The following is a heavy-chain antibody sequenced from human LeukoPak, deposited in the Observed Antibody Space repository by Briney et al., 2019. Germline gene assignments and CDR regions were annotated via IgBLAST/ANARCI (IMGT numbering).Heavy chain of an antibody. V-gene: IGHV3-11*01. CDR3: ARDSTTVVTTGDAFDI. D-gene: IGHD4-23*01. CDR2: ISSSGSTI. J-gene: IGHJ3*02. CDR1: GFTFSDYY. Sequence: GVSLRLSCAASGFTFSDYYMSWIRQAPGKGLEWVSYISSSGSTIYYADSVKGRFTISRDNAKNSLYLQMNSLRAEDTAVYYCARDSTTVVTTGDAFDIWGQGTMVTVSS.